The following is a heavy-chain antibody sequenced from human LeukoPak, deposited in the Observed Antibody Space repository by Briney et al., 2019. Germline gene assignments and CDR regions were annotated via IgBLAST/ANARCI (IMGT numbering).Heavy chain of an antibody. CDR2: VYMSATTDYTSVTP. Sequence: PSQTLSLTCTVSGGSFTDNSYFWNWIRLLAGKGLEWIGRVYMSATTDYTSVTPDYHASLKGRVTISLDTSNNRLSLNLTSVTAADTAVYYCARGFFAMAFDLWGQGTMVSVSS. CDR3: ARGFFAMAFDL. J-gene: IGHJ3*01. V-gene: IGHV4-61*02. D-gene: IGHD3-3*01. CDR1: GGSFTDNSYF.